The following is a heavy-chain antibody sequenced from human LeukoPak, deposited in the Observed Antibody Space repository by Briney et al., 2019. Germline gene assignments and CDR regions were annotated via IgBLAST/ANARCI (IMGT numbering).Heavy chain of an antibody. Sequence: PSETLSLTCTVSGYSISSGYYWGWIRQPPGKGLKWIGSISHSGSTYYNPSLKSRVTISVDTSKNQFSLKLSSLTAADTAVYYCARDLRGYFDYWGQGTLVTVSS. V-gene: IGHV4-38-2*02. CDR3: ARDLRGYFDY. D-gene: IGHD3-10*01. J-gene: IGHJ4*02. CDR2: ISHSGST. CDR1: GYSISSGYY.